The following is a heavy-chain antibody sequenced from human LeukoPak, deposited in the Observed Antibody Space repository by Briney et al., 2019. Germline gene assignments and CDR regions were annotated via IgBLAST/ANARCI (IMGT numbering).Heavy chain of an antibody. Sequence: SETLSLTCTVSGGSISSGGYYWSWIRQHPGKGLEWIGCIYYSGSTYYNPSLKSRVTISVDTSKNQFSLKLSSVTAADTAVYYCAREGYYYDSSGYLEYYFDYWGQGTLVTVSS. V-gene: IGHV4-31*03. CDR2: IYYSGST. D-gene: IGHD3-22*01. CDR1: GGSISSGGYY. J-gene: IGHJ4*02. CDR3: AREGYYYDSSGYLEYYFDY.